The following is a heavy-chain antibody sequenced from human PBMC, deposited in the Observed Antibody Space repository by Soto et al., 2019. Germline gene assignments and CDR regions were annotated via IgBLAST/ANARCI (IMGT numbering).Heavy chain of an antibody. Sequence: QVQLQESGPGLVKPSQTLSLTCTVSGGSISSSGYFWSWIRQYPGKGLEWIGYICYSGSTYYNPSLKSRVTISVDTSQNQFSLKLSSVTAADTAVYFCARDLVSYDSGRGDSGMDVWGQGTTVTVSS. CDR1: GGSISSSGYF. CDR2: ICYSGST. D-gene: IGHD3-10*01. V-gene: IGHV4-31*03. CDR3: ARDLVSYDSGRGDSGMDV. J-gene: IGHJ6*02.